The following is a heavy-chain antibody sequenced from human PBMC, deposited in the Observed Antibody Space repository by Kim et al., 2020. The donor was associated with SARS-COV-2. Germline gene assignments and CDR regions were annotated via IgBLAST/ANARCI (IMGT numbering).Heavy chain of an antibody. CDR1: GGTFCSYA. D-gene: IGHD2-2*01. V-gene: IGHV1-69*13. Sequence: SVKVSCKASGGTFCSYAISWVRQAPGQGLEWMGGINPIFGTANYAQKFQGRVTITADESTSTAYMELSSLRSEDTAVYYCARVSASTSFHAQYYYGMDVWGQGTTVTVS. CDR3: ARVSASTSFHAQYYYGMDV. CDR2: INPIFGTA. J-gene: IGHJ6*01.